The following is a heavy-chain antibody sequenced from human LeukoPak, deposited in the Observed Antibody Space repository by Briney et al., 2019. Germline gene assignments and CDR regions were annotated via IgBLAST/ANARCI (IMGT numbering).Heavy chain of an antibody. CDR3: ARSITMVRGVIQPSFDY. V-gene: IGHV4-34*01. J-gene: IGHJ4*02. CDR1: GGSFSGYYY. Sequence: PSETLSLTCAVYGGSFSGYYYWSWIRQPPGKGLEWIGETNHSGISNYNPSLESRVTISVDTSKNQFSLRLSSLTAADTAVYYCARSITMVRGVIQPSFDYWGQGTLVTVSS. CDR2: TNHSGIS. D-gene: IGHD3-10*01.